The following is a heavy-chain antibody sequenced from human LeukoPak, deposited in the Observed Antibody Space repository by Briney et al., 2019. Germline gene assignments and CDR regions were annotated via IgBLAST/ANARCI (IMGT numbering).Heavy chain of an antibody. J-gene: IGHJ4*02. D-gene: IGHD2-21*02. CDR3: ARWVTSFDL. Sequence: GGSLRLSCAASGFTLSNYWMGWVRQAPGKGLEWVANIKQDGSEKYYVDSVTGRFTISRDNAHNSLYLQMNSLRAEDTAVYYCARWVTSFDLWGQGTLVTVSS. V-gene: IGHV3-7*01. CDR2: IKQDGSEK. CDR1: GFTLSNYW.